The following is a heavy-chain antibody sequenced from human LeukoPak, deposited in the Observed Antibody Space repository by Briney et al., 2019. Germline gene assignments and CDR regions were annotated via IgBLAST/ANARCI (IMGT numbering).Heavy chain of an antibody. V-gene: IGHV5-51*01. Sequence: GESLKISVEASGYTFTTFWIGWVRQLPGKGLEWVGIIFPPDSNPNYSPSFQNLVTVSAVKSINTAYLQWSSLKASDTAIYYCVRLALYPGKFSFDYWGQGTLVTVSS. CDR3: VRLALYPGKFSFDY. J-gene: IGHJ4*02. D-gene: IGHD2/OR15-2a*01. CDR1: GYTFTTFW. CDR2: IFPPDSNP.